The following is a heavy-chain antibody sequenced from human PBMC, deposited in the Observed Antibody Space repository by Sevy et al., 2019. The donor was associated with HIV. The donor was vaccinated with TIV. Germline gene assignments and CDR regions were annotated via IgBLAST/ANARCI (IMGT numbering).Heavy chain of an antibody. J-gene: IGHJ6*02. CDR1: GFTFSSYW. CDR2: IKQDGSEK. Sequence: GGSLRLSCAASGFTFSSYWMSWVRQAPGKGLEWVANIKQDGSEKYYVDSVKGRFTISRDNANNSLYLQMNSLRAEDTDVYYCARAGTGNTYYDFWSGYYPDYYYGMDVWGQGTTVTVSS. V-gene: IGHV3-7*01. CDR3: ARAGTGNTYYDFWSGYYPDYYYGMDV. D-gene: IGHD3-3*01.